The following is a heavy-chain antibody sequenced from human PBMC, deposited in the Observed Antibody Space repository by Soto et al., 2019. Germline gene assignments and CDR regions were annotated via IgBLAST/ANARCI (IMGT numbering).Heavy chain of an antibody. Sequence: GGSLRLSCAASGFTFSSYSMNWVRQAPGKGLEWVSSISSSSSYIYYADTVKGRFTISRDNAKNSLYLQMNSLRAEDTVVYYCARDRGSSSSGQLIYWGQGTLVTVSS. CDR3: ARDRGSSSSGQLIY. CDR2: ISSSSSYI. CDR1: GFTFSSYS. J-gene: IGHJ4*02. V-gene: IGHV3-21*01. D-gene: IGHD6-6*01.